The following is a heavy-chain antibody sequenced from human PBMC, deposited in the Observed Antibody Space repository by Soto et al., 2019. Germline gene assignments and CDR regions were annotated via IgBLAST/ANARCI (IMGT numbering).Heavy chain of an antibody. V-gene: IGHV4-59*12. D-gene: IGHD1-1*01. Sequence: SETMSLTCTVSGESICSYYWSWIRQPPGKGLEWIGYIYHSGSTNYNPSLKSRVTISVDRSKNQFSLKLSSVTAADTAVYYCARVARNAAFDYWGQGTLVTVSS. CDR2: IYHSGST. J-gene: IGHJ4*02. CDR1: GESICSYY. CDR3: ARVARNAAFDY.